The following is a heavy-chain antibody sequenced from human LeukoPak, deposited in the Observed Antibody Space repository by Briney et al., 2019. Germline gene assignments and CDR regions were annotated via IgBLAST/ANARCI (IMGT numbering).Heavy chain of an antibody. CDR1: GGSISSYY. Sequence: PSETLSPTCTVSGGSISSYYWSWIRQPPGKGLEWIGYIYYSGSTNYNPSHKSRVTISVDTSKNQFSLKLSSVTAADTAVYYCASRGSGSYYYYGMDVWGQGTTVTVSS. CDR2: IYYSGST. J-gene: IGHJ6*02. CDR3: ASRGSGSYYYYGMDV. D-gene: IGHD3-10*01. V-gene: IGHV4-59*01.